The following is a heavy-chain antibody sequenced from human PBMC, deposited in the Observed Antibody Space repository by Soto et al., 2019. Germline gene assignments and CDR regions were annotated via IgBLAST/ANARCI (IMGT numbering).Heavy chain of an antibody. CDR3: AREYYGVLTGYYKDY. CDR2: ISSDGTTT. CDR1: GFSFRSDW. Sequence: EVQLVESGGGLVQSGGSLGLSCVASGFSFRSDWMHWVRQAPGKGLVWVARISSDGTTTTYADSANGRFTVSRDNAANTLYLQMSSLRAEDTAVYYCAREYYGVLTGYYKDYWGQGTLVTVSS. J-gene: IGHJ4*02. D-gene: IGHD3-9*01. V-gene: IGHV3-74*01.